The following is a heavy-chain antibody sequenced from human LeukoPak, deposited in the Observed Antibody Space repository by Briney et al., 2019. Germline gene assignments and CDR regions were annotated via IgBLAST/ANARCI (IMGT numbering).Heavy chain of an antibody. CDR2: ISGSAINT. Sequence: PGGSLTLSCAASGFTFSSYAMSWVRQAPGKGLEWVSGISGSAINTYYADSVKGRFTISRDNSQNTLYLQMSSLRAEDSAVYYCAKGDGSGTYYTRPSDYWGQGTLVTVSS. CDR3: AKGDGSGTYYTRPSDY. D-gene: IGHD3-10*01. V-gene: IGHV3-23*01. J-gene: IGHJ4*02. CDR1: GFTFSSYA.